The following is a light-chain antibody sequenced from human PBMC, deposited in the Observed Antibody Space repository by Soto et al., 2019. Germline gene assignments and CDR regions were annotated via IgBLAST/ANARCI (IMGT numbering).Light chain of an antibody. CDR1: SSNIGSNT. Sequence: QSVLTQPPSASGTPGQRVTISCSGTSSNIGSNTVNWYQQLPGSTPKLLMYSTNQRPSGVPGCFSGSKSGTSASLAISGLQSEDAADYYCAEWDGSLNVVLFGGGTKLTVL. V-gene: IGLV1-44*01. CDR3: AEWDGSLNVVL. CDR2: STN. J-gene: IGLJ2*01.